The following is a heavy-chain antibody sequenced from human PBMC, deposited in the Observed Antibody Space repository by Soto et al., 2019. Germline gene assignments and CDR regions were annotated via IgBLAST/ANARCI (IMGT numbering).Heavy chain of an antibody. D-gene: IGHD3-22*01. CDR1: VYSFTSYY. CDR3: ARGRHYYDSSGYHGY. CDR2: INPSGGST. Sequence: XSVKVSCKASVYSFTSYYMHWVRQAPGQGLEWMGIINPSGGSTSDAQKFQGRVTMTRDTSTSTVYMELSSLRSEDTAVYYCARGRHYYDSSGYHGYWGQGTLVTVSS. J-gene: IGHJ4*02. V-gene: IGHV1-46*01.